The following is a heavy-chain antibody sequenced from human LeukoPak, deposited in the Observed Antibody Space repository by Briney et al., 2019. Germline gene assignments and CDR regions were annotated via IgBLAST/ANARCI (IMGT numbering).Heavy chain of an antibody. Sequence: SQTLSLTCAISGDSVSSSSAAWNWIRQSPSRGLEWLGRTYCRSKWYNDYAVSVKSRITINPDTSKNQFSLQLNSVTPEDTAVYYCAREVVQRRQQLDGFDYWGQGTLVTVSS. CDR1: GDSVSSSSAA. CDR2: TYCRSKWYN. D-gene: IGHD6-13*01. CDR3: AREVVQRRQQLDGFDY. J-gene: IGHJ4*02. V-gene: IGHV6-1*01.